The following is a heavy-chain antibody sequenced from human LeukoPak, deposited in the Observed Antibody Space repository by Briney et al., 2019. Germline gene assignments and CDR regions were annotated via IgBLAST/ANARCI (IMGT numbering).Heavy chain of an antibody. Sequence: ASVKVSCKASGSTFTGYNMHWVRQAPGQGLEWMGWINPNSGGTNYAQKFQGRVTMTRDTSISTAYMELSRLRSDDTAVYYCSILIVEAFDIWGQGTMVTVSS. V-gene: IGHV1-2*02. CDR1: GSTFTGYN. D-gene: IGHD3-22*01. CDR3: SILIVEAFDI. CDR2: INPNSGGT. J-gene: IGHJ3*02.